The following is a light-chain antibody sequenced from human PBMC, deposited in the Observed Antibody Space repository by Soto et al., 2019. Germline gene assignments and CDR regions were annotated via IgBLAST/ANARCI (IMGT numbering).Light chain of an antibody. CDR2: AAS. V-gene: IGKV1-39*01. CDR3: PQSYSTPRT. Sequence: DIQMTQSQSSLSASVGDRVTITCRASQSISSYLNWYQQKPGKAPKLLIYAASSLQSGVPSRFSGSGSGTDFTLTISSLQPADFATSYCPQSYSTPRTFGQGTKVEIK. J-gene: IGKJ1*01. CDR1: QSISSY.